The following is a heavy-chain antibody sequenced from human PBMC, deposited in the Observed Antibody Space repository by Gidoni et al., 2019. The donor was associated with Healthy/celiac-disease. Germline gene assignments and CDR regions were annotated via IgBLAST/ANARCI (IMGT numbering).Heavy chain of an antibody. CDR1: VFTCRNAW. CDR2: IKSKTDGGTT. D-gene: IGHD6-6*01. V-gene: IGHV3-15*01. J-gene: IGHJ4*02. Sequence: EVQLVESGGGLVKPGWSLRLSCAACVFTCRNAWMSWVCQAPGKGLEWVGRIKSKTDGGTTDYAAPVKGRFTISRDDSKNTLYLQMNSLKTEDTAVYYCTTDRRIAAQNFDYWGQGTLVTVSS. CDR3: TTDRRIAAQNFDY.